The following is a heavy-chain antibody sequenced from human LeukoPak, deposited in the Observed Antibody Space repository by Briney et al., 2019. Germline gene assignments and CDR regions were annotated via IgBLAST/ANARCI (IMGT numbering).Heavy chain of an antibody. CDR3: ARDATPLDYYYYMDV. CDR1: GGSISSGSYY. CDR2: IYTTGYT. Sequence: SETLSLTCTVSGGSISSGSYYWSWIRQPARKGLEWIGRIYTTGYTNYNPSLKSRVTISVDTSKNQFSLKLSSVTAADTAVYYCARDATPLDYYYYMDVWGKGTTVTMSS. V-gene: IGHV4-61*02. D-gene: IGHD1-26*01. J-gene: IGHJ6*03.